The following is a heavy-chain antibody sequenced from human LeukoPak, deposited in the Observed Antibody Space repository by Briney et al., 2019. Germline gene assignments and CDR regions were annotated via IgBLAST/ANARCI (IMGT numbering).Heavy chain of an antibody. V-gene: IGHV4-4*02. CDR2: IYHSGST. Sequence: SETLSLTYAVSGGSISSSNWWSWVRQPPGKGLEWIGEIYHSGSTNYNPSLKSRVTISVDKSKNQFSLKLSSVTAADTAVYYRARVRRQKVQYYYYYYMDVWGKGTTVTVSS. J-gene: IGHJ6*03. CDR1: GGSISSSNW. CDR3: ARVRRQKVQYYYYYYMDV.